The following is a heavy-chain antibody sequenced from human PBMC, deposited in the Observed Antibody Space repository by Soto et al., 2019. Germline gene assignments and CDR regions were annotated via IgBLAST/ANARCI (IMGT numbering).Heavy chain of an antibody. CDR2: ISSNGHST. Sequence: EVQLVESGGGLVQPGGSLRLSCAASGFTFSNYAMHWVRQAPGKGLEYVSTISSNGHSTDYANSVKGRFTISRDNSMNTLYLQMGSQRAEDMAVFYCARGSNGYLFDYWGQGTLVTVSS. CDR3: ARGSNGYLFDY. J-gene: IGHJ4*02. D-gene: IGHD5-12*01. CDR1: GFTFSNYA. V-gene: IGHV3-64*01.